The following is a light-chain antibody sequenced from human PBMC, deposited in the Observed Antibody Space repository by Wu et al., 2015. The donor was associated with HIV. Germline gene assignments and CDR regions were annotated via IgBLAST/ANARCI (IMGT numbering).Light chain of an antibody. V-gene: IGKV3-20*01. CDR1: QIVSSRY. CDR2: GGS. Sequence: DIVLTQSPGTLSLSPGERATLSCRASQIVSSRYFAWYQQKSGQALRLLIYGGSNRATGIPDRFSGSGSGTDFILTISRLESEDSAVYFCQQYGTSPLYSFGQGTKLEI. CDR3: QQYGTSPLYS. J-gene: IGKJ2*03.